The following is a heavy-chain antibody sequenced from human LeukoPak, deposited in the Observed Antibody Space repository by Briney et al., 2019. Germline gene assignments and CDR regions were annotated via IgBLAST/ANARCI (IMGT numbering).Heavy chain of an antibody. Sequence: PGRSLRLSCAASGFTFSSYAMHWVRQAPGKGLEWVAVISYDGSNKYYADSVKGRFTISRDNSKNTLYLQMNSLRAEDTAVYYCASGTMVRGVMGDHWGQGTLVTVSS. CDR3: ASGTMVRGVMGDH. J-gene: IGHJ4*02. D-gene: IGHD3-10*01. CDR2: ISYDGSNK. CDR1: GFTFSSYA. V-gene: IGHV3-30-3*01.